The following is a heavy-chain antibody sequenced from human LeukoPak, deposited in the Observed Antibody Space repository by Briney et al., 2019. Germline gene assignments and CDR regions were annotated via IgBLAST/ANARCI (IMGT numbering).Heavy chain of an antibody. D-gene: IGHD3-10*01. CDR2: INPNTGGT. V-gene: IGHV1-2*02. CDR3: ARGSATVISRLLDY. J-gene: IGHJ4*02. Sequence: ASVKVSCKASGYTFTGYYIHWVRQAPGQGLEWMGWINPNTGGTNYAQKFQGRVTMTRDTSISTAYMDLSSLRSDDTALYYCARGSATVISRLLDYWGQGTLVTVSS. CDR1: GYTFTGYY.